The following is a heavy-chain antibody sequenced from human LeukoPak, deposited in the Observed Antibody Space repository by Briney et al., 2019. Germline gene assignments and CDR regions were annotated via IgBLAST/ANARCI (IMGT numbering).Heavy chain of an antibody. V-gene: IGHV1-18*01. CDR2: ISAYNGNT. CDR1: GYTFTSYG. CDR3: ARNIWFGESADAFDI. J-gene: IGHJ3*02. D-gene: IGHD3-10*01. Sequence: ASVKVSCKASGYTFTSYGISWVRQAPGQGLEWMGWISAYNGNTNYAQKLQGRVTMTTDTSTSTAYMELRSLRSDDTAVYYCARNIWFGESADAFDIWGQGTMVTVSS.